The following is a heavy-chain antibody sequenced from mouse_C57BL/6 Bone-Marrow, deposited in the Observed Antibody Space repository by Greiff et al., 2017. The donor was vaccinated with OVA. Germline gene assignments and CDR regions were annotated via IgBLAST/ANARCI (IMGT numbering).Heavy chain of an antibody. D-gene: IGHD2-2*01. CDR3: ARAAGYYYDD. J-gene: IGHJ2*01. Sequence: VQLKQSGPELVKPGASVKISCKASGYSFTGYYMHWVKQSPEKSLEWIGEINPSTGGTTYNQKFKAKATLTVDKSSSTAYMQLKSLTSEDSAVYYGARAAGYYYDDWGQGTTRTVSS. V-gene: IGHV1-42*01. CDR1: GYSFTGYY. CDR2: INPSTGGT.